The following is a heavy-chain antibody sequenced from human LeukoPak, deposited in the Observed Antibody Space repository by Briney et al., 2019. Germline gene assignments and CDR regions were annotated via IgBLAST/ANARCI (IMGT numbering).Heavy chain of an antibody. CDR2: ISWNSGSI. Sequence: GGSLRLSCAASGFTVSSNYMSWIRQAPGKGLEWVSGISWNSGSIGYADSVKGRFTISRDNAKNSLYLQMNSLRAEDTALYYCANSEDYWGQGTLVTVSS. CDR3: ANSEDY. CDR1: GFTVSSNY. D-gene: IGHD1-26*01. J-gene: IGHJ4*02. V-gene: IGHV3-9*01.